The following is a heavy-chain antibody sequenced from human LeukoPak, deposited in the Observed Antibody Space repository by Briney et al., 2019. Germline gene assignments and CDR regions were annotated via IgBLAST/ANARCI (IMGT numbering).Heavy chain of an antibody. CDR1: GYTFTSYA. CDR2: INTNTGNP. V-gene: IGHV7-4-1*02. J-gene: IGHJ4*02. D-gene: IGHD3-10*01. Sequence: ASVKVSCKASGYTFTSYAKNWVRQAPGQGLEWMGWINTNTGNPTYAQGFTGRFVFSLDTSVSTAYLQISSLKAEDTAVYYCARSPRGTYYYGSGSLWGQGTLVTVSS. CDR3: ARSPRGTYYYGSGSL.